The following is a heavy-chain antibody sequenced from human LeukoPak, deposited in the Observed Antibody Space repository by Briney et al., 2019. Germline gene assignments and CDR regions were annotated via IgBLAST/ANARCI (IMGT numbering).Heavy chain of an antibody. D-gene: IGHD5-12*01. V-gene: IGHV5-51*01. Sequence: GESLKISCKGSGYSFTSNWIGWVRQMPGKGLEWMGIIYPGDSDTRYSPSFQGQVTISADKSISTAYLQWSSLKASDTAMYYCARTGRSGYDWGDSFDIWGQGTMVTVSS. CDR3: ARTGRSGYDWGDSFDI. J-gene: IGHJ3*02. CDR2: IYPGDSDT. CDR1: GYSFTSNW.